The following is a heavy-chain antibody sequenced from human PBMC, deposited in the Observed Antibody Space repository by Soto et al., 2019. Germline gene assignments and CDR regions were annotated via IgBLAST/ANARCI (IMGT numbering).Heavy chain of an antibody. V-gene: IGHV4-39*01. J-gene: IGHJ6*02. CDR1: GGSISSSSYY. Sequence: SETLSLTCTVSGGSISSSSYYWGWIRQPPGKGLEWIGSIYYSGSTYYNPSLKSRVTISVDTSKNQFSLKLSSVTAADTAVYYFARHLLMYYYDSSGYYYYRRLYYYYYGMDVWGQGTTVTVS. CDR2: IYYSGST. CDR3: ARHLLMYYYDSSGYYYYRRLYYYYYGMDV. D-gene: IGHD3-22*01.